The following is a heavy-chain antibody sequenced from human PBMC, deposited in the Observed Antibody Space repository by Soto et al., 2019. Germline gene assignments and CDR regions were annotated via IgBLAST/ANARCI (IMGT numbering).Heavy chain of an antibody. CDR3: ARVERRTATTLVDAFDI. D-gene: IGHD1-1*01. J-gene: IGHJ3*02. CDR2: MSHSGGT. Sequence: QVQLQQWGAGLLKPSETLSLTCAVYGGFVSSGSYYWSWIRQPPGKGLEWIGEMSHSGGTHFNPSLKARFIIPVDTSKNQFSLKMSSVTAADTALYYCARVERRTATTLVDAFDIWGPGTMFTVSS. CDR1: GGFVSSGSYY. V-gene: IGHV4-34*01.